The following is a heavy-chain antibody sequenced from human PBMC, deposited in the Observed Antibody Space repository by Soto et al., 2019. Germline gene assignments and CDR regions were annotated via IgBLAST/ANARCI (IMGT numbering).Heavy chain of an antibody. Sequence: EVRLVESGGSLVQPGGTLRLSCAASVFNLSSSWMHWVRQAPVKGLVWVSRIKSDGSITSYADSVKGRFTISKDNAKNTLYLQTNSLRAEDTAVYYCARVDFSTGMVYWGQGTLVTVSS. V-gene: IGHV3-74*01. D-gene: IGHD2-8*01. CDR2: IKSDGSIT. CDR1: VFNLSSSW. J-gene: IGHJ4*02. CDR3: ARVDFSTGMVY.